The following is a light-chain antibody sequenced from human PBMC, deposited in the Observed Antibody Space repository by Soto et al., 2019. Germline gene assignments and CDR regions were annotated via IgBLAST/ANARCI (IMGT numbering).Light chain of an antibody. CDR3: SSYTSSSTRV. V-gene: IGLV2-14*03. CDR1: SSDVGGYNY. CDR2: DVS. Sequence: QSALTQPASVSGSPGQSITISCTGTSSDVGGYNYVSGYQHHPGKAPKLMIYDVSNRPSGVSNRFSGSKSGNTASLTISGLQAEDEADYYCSSYTSSSTRVFGGGTKLTFL. J-gene: IGLJ2*01.